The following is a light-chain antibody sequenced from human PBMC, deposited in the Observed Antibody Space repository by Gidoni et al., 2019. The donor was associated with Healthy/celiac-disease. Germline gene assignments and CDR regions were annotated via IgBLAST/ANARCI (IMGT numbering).Light chain of an antibody. V-gene: IGLV2-14*01. CDR2: EVS. CDR3: SSYTSSSTPWV. CDR1: SSDVGGYNY. J-gene: IGLJ3*02. Sequence: QSALTQPASVSGSPGQPITISCTGTSSDVGGYNYVSWYQQHPGKAPKLMIYEVSNRPSGVSNRFSGSKSGNTASLTISGLQAEDEADYYCSSYTSSSTPWVFGGGTKLTVL.